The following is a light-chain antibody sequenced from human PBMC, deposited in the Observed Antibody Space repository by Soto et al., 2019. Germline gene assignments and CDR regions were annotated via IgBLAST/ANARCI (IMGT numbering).Light chain of an antibody. CDR2: EVS. CDR1: SSDIGGHNY. J-gene: IGLJ3*02. V-gene: IGLV2-14*01. CDR3: SSYTTTSTVV. Sequence: QSALTQPASVSGSPGQSITVSCTGPSSDIGGHNYVSWYQQHPGKVPKLIIYEVSNRPSGVSNRFSGSKSGNTASLTVSGLQAEDEADYYCSSYTTTSTVVFGGGTKVTVL.